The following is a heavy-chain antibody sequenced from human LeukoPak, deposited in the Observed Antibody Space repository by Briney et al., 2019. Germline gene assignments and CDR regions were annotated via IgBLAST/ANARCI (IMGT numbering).Heavy chain of an antibody. V-gene: IGHV3-23*01. CDR1: GLTFSSYG. CDR2: ISGSGTST. J-gene: IGHJ4*02. Sequence: PGGSLRLSCAASGLTFSSYGMTWVRRAPGKGLEWVSAISGSGTSTHYADSVEGRFTIFRDNSKNTLYLQMNSLSAEDAAVYYCAKATSYCGGDCLFYFDSWGQGTLVTVSS. D-gene: IGHD2-21*02. CDR3: AKATSYCGGDCLFYFDS.